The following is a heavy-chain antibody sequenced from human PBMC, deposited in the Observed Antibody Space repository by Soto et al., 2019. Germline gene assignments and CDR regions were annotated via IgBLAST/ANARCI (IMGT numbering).Heavy chain of an antibody. V-gene: IGHV1-46*03. CDR1: GYTFTSYY. J-gene: IGHJ6*03. Sequence: GASVRVSCKASGYTFTSYYMHWVRQAPGQGLEWMGIINPSGGSTSYAQKFQGRVTMTRDTSTSTVYMELSSLRSEDTAVYYCASSDTAMVKDYYMDVWGKGTTVTVSS. CDR2: INPSGGST. CDR3: ASSDTAMVKDYYMDV. D-gene: IGHD5-18*01.